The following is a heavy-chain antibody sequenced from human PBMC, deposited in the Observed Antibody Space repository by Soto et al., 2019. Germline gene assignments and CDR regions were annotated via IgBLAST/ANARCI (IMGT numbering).Heavy chain of an antibody. CDR1: GGSISETYW. J-gene: IGHJ4*02. CDR3: ARHIGVTGRRGFDY. CDR2: ISYRGTT. D-gene: IGHD6-19*01. V-gene: IGHV4-4*02. Sequence: QVQLQESGPGLVEPSETMSLTCAVSGGSISETYWWSWVRQPPGKGLEWIGEISYRGTTHYNPSLRSRVTISMDTSRNQISLTLISVTAADSASYYCARHIGVTGRRGFDYWGQGTLVTVSS.